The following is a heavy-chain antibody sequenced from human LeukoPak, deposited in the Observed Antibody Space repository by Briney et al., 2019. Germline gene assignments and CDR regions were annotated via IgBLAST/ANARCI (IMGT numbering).Heavy chain of an antibody. Sequence: PSETLSLTCTVSGGSISSSSYYWGWIRQPPGKGLEWIGSIYYSGSTYYNPSLKSRVTISVDTSKNQFSLKLSSVTAADTAVYYCAIQGLSIAARDGFDHWGEGTLVTVSS. CDR3: AIQGLSIAARDGFDH. CDR2: IYYSGST. V-gene: IGHV4-39*01. J-gene: IGHJ4*02. D-gene: IGHD6-6*01. CDR1: GGSISSSSYY.